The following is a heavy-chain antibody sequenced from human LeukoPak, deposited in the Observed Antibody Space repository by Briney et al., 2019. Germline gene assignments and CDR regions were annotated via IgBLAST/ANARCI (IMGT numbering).Heavy chain of an antibody. D-gene: IGHD4-11*01. J-gene: IGHJ4*02. Sequence: ASVKASCEASGYTSTSYDITWVRHSTGPRLEWMGWMNPNSGNTGYAQKFQGRVTMTRSTSITTAYMELSRLRSEDTAVYYCARVPRDDYSNLHDYWGQGTLVTVSS. CDR2: MNPNSGNT. CDR1: GYTSTSYD. V-gene: IGHV1-8*01. CDR3: ARVPRDDYSNLHDY.